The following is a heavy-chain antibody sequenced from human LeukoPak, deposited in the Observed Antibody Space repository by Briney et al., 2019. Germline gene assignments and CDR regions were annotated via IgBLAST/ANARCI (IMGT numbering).Heavy chain of an antibody. Sequence: GEPLKISCKGSGYSFTTYCIGWVRQMPGKGLGSMGIIYPADSDTKYSPSFQGQVTISADKSISTAYLRWSSLKTSDTAMYYCVRLDSAGWYYFDYWGQGTLVTVSS. CDR3: VRLDSAGWYYFDY. J-gene: IGHJ4*02. D-gene: IGHD6-19*01. CDR1: GYSFTTYC. V-gene: IGHV5-51*01. CDR2: IYPADSDT.